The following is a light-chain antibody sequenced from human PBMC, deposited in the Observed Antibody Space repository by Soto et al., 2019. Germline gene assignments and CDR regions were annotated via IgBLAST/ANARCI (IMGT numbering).Light chain of an antibody. Sequence: QSVLTKPASVSGSPGQSITISCTGTSSDVGGYNYVSWYQQHPGKAPKLMIYGVSNRPSGVSNRFSGSKSGNTASLTISGPQAEDEADYSFSSYPSRSYVLGSGTKVTVL. CDR3: SSYPSRSYV. J-gene: IGLJ1*01. CDR1: SSDVGGYNY. V-gene: IGLV2-14*01. CDR2: GVS.